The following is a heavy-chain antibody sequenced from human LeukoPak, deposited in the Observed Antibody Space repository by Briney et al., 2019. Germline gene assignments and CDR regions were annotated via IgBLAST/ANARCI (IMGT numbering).Heavy chain of an antibody. Sequence: PGGSLRLSCAAFGFTFSSYGMHWVRQAPGKGLEWVAFISGSGGSTYYADSVKGRFTISRDNSKNTLYLQMNSLRAEDTAVYYCAREGATTSFDYWGQGTLVTVSS. J-gene: IGHJ4*02. V-gene: IGHV3-23*01. CDR3: AREGATTSFDY. D-gene: IGHD1-26*01. CDR1: GFTFSSYG. CDR2: ISGSGGST.